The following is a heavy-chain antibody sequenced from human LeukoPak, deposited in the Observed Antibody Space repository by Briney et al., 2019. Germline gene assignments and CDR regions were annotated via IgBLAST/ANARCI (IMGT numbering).Heavy chain of an antibody. Sequence: GESLKISCEGSGYSFSNYWIGWVRQMPGKGLEWMGIIYPGDYETRYSPSFQGLVTISVDKSISTAYLQWSSLKASDTAMYYCAIPPGYCGNDCSFDHWGQGALVTVSS. V-gene: IGHV5-51*01. D-gene: IGHD2-21*02. CDR3: AIPPGYCGNDCSFDH. J-gene: IGHJ4*02. CDR2: IYPGDYET. CDR1: GYSFSNYW.